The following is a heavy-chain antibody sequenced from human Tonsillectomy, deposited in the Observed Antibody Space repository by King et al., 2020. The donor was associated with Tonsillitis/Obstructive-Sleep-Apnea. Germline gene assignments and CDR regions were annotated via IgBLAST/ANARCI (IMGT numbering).Heavy chain of an antibody. V-gene: IGHV4-39*07. D-gene: IGHD3-16*01. CDR1: GASITNTNYY. CDR3: VRVLKDVWTDNRQPYTWFGH. J-gene: IGHJ5*02. CDR2: IYHSWSS. Sequence: QLQESGPGLVKPSETLSLTCTVSGASITNTNYYWGWIRQPPGKGLEWIGNIYHSWSSLYNPYLESRMIISLDTSKNQFSLRLGSVTAADTAVYFCVRVLKDVWTDNRQPYTWFGHWGHGTLVTVSS.